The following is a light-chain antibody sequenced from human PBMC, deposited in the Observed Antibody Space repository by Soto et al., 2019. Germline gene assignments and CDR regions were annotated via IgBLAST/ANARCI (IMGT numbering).Light chain of an antibody. CDR3: QQRSNWPPVWP. Sequence: EIVLTQYTATLSLSPGQRASVACGASQSVSSYLAWYQQKPGKAPRLLIYDASNRATGIPARFSGSGSGTDFTLTISRLETEDFAVYYCQQRSNWPPVWPVGQGTQVEIK. CDR1: QSVSSY. V-gene: IGKV3-11*01. CDR2: DAS. J-gene: IGKJ1*01.